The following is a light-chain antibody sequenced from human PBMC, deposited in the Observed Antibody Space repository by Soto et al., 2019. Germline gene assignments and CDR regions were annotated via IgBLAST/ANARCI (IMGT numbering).Light chain of an antibody. J-gene: IGKJ2*01. CDR3: QQHSASPGT. CDR2: DAS. Sequence: DIQMTQSPSTLPTSVGDRVTITCRASQSISTWLAWYQQKPGKAPKLLIFDASSLESGVPSRFSGSGSGTEFTLTSNSLQPDDFATYYCQQHSASPGTFGQGTKLE. CDR1: QSISTW. V-gene: IGKV1-5*01.